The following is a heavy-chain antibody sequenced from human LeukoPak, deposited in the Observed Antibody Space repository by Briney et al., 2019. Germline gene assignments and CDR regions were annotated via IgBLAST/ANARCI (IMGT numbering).Heavy chain of an antibody. CDR1: GGSISSSSYY. D-gene: IGHD3-16*01. V-gene: IGHV4-39*07. J-gene: IGHJ4*02. CDR3: ARFLRSFGSNLFDY. Sequence: PSETLSLTCTVSGGSISSSSYYWGWIRQPPGKGLERIGSIYYSGSTYYNPSLKSRVTISVDTSKNQFSLKLSSVTAADTAVYYCARFLRSFGSNLFDYWGQGTLVTVSS. CDR2: IYYSGST.